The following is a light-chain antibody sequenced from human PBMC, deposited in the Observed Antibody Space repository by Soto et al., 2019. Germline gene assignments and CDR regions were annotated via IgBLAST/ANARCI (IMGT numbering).Light chain of an antibody. CDR1: SSDIGASDY. CDR3: SSFTTTSAHV. CDR2: EVN. Sequence: QSALTPPASLSGSPGQSITISCTGTSSDIGASDYVSWFQQHPGKAPKLMISEVNNRPSGVSNRFSGSKSGNTAYLTISGLQVEDEAEYFCSSFTTTSAHVFGTGTKVTVL. V-gene: IGLV2-14*01. J-gene: IGLJ1*01.